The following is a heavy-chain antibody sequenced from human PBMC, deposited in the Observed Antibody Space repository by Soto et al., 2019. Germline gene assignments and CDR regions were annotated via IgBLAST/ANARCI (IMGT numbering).Heavy chain of an antibody. CDR3: ARDPGVVDHRPLVP. D-gene: IGHD3-22*01. CDR1: AYRVINYG. Sequence: GHSLWVACGGAAYRVINYGIGWVGQAPGKGLEWMGWINAYKGNTNYAQKFQGRVIMTTETSTSTASMELRSLRSDDTAIYYCARDPGVVDHRPLVPGGQGTLVTVS. V-gene: IGHV1-18*01. J-gene: IGHJ5*02. CDR2: INAYKGNT.